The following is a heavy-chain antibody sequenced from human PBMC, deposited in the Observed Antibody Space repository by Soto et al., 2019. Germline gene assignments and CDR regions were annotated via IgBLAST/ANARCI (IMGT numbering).Heavy chain of an antibody. CDR3: ATSFRYFDN. V-gene: IGHV3-23*01. Sequence: VGSLRLSCAGSGFAPTTTPLSWVRQPPGKGLEWVTTISGTASRTYYVDSVKGRFFISRDNSKNTVTLQMNNLTLDETAVYYCATSFRYFDNWGQGTRVTVSS. J-gene: IGHJ4*02. CDR1: GFAPTTTP. D-gene: IGHD3-9*01. CDR2: ISGTASRT.